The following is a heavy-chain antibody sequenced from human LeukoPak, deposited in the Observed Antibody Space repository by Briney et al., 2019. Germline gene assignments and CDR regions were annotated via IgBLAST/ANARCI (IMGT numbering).Heavy chain of an antibody. CDR1: GFTVSSNY. J-gene: IGHJ6*02. CDR2: ISGSGGST. D-gene: IGHD2-2*01. V-gene: IGHV3-23*01. Sequence: GGSLRLSCAASGFTVSSNYMSWVRQAPGKGLEWVSAISGSGGSTYYADSVKGRFTISRDNSKNTLYLQMNSLRAEDTAVYYCAMHIVVVPAAMLGYYYGMDVWGQGTTVTVSS. CDR3: AMHIVVVPAAMLGYYYGMDV.